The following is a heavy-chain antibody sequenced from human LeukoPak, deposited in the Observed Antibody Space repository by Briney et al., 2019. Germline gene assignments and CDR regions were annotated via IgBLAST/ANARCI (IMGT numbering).Heavy chain of an antibody. D-gene: IGHD3-3*01. Sequence: PSETLSLTCTVSGGSISSSSYYWGWIRQPPGKGLEWIGSIYYSGSTYYNPSLKSRVTISVDTSKNQFSLKLSSVTAADTAVYYCARAEPYDFWSGYRSFDYWGQGTLVTVSS. J-gene: IGHJ4*02. CDR2: IYYSGST. V-gene: IGHV4-39*07. CDR3: ARAEPYDFWSGYRSFDY. CDR1: GGSISSSSYY.